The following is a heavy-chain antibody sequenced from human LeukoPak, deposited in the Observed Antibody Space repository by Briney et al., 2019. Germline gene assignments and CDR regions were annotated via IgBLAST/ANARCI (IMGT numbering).Heavy chain of an antibody. D-gene: IGHD2-15*01. V-gene: IGHV4-34*01. CDR1: GGSFSGYY. CDR2: INHSGST. J-gene: IGHJ4*02. CDR3: ARVLGYCSGGNCYPVIPDY. Sequence: SETLSLTCAVYGGSFSGYYWSWIRQPPGKGLEWIGEINHSGSTNYNPSLKSRVTISVDASKNQSSLKLSSVTAADTAVYYCARVLGYCSGGNCYPVIPDYWGQGTLVTVSS.